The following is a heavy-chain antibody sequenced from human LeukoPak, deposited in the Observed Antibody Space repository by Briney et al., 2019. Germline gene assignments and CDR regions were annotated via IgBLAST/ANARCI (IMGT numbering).Heavy chain of an antibody. CDR2: IYYTGST. CDR3: ASLGSSTTRYDAFDI. CDR1: GGSISSSGYY. D-gene: IGHD2-2*01. V-gene: IGHV4-39*01. J-gene: IGHJ3*02. Sequence: ASETLSLTCTVSGGSISSSGYYWGWIRQPPGKELEWIGSIYYTGSTYSNPSLKSRVTKSVDMSKNQFSLKLSSLTAADTAVYYCASLGSSTTRYDAFDIWGQGTVVTVSS.